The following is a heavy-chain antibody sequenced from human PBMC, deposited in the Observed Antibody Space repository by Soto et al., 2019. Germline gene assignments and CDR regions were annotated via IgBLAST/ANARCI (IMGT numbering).Heavy chain of an antibody. CDR3: TTNLGYCSGGSCDYYYYMDV. CDR2: IRSKANSYAT. CDR1: GFTFSGSA. J-gene: IGHJ6*03. Sequence: PGGSLRLSCAASGFTFSGSAMHLVRQASGKGLEWVGRIRSKANSYATAYAASVKGRFTISRDDSKNTAYLQMNSLKTEDTAVYYCTTNLGYCSGGSCDYYYYMDVWGKGTTVTVSS. D-gene: IGHD2-15*01. V-gene: IGHV3-73*01.